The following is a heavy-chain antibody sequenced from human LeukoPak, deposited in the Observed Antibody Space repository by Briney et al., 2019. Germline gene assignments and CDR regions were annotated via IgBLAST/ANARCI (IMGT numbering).Heavy chain of an antibody. V-gene: IGHV3-30*18. J-gene: IGHJ4*02. D-gene: IGHD3-10*01. Sequence: GGSLRLSCAASGFTFSIYGMHWVRQAPGKGLEWVAVISYDGSNKYYADSVKGRFTISRDNSKNTLYLQMNSLRAEDTAVYYCAKDFNPYDYGSGSFNYWGQGTLVTVSS. CDR2: ISYDGSNK. CDR1: GFTFSIYG. CDR3: AKDFNPYDYGSGSFNY.